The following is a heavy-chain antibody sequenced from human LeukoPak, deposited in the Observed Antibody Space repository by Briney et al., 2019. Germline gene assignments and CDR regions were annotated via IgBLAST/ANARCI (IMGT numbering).Heavy chain of an antibody. Sequence: PGGSLRLSCAASGFTFSSYAMHWVRQAPGKGLEWVAVISYDGSNKYYADSVKGRFTISRDNSKNTLYLQMNSLRAEDTAAYYCASALGATLIDYWGQGTLVTVSS. J-gene: IGHJ4*02. V-gene: IGHV3-30-3*01. CDR2: ISYDGSNK. D-gene: IGHD1-26*01. CDR3: ASALGATLIDY. CDR1: GFTFSSYA.